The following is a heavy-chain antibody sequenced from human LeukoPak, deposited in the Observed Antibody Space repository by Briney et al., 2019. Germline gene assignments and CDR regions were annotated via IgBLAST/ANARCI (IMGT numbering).Heavy chain of an antibody. J-gene: IGHJ3*02. Sequence: GGSLRLSCAASGFTVSSNYMSWVRQAPGKGLEWVSVIYSGGSTYYADSVKGRFTISRDNSRNTLYLQMNSLRAEDTAVYYCAREMGVGATKSGAFDIWGQGTTVTVSS. V-gene: IGHV3-66*01. CDR1: GFTVSSNY. D-gene: IGHD1-26*01. CDR2: IYSGGST. CDR3: AREMGVGATKSGAFDI.